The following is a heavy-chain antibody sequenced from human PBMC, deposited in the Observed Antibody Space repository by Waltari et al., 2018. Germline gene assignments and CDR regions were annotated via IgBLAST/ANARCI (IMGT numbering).Heavy chain of an antibody. V-gene: IGHV4-59*08. CDR2: ISNSGKT. Sequence: QVQLQESGPGLVKPSETLSLTCTVSGGSISSYYWSWIRQPPGKGLEWIGYISNSGKTNYKPALHARVTISLYTSKNQFCRNLSSVAGADTAVYYCARRGGYSSPDLYWGQGTLVTVSS. J-gene: IGHJ4*02. CDR1: GGSISSYY. CDR3: ARRGGYSSPDLY. D-gene: IGHD6-13*01.